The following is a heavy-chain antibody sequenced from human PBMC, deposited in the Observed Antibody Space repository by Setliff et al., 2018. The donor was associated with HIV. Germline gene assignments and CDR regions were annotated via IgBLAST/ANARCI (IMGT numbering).Heavy chain of an antibody. CDR3: AKDKGQKYADY. V-gene: IGHV3-74*01. Sequence: PGGSLRLSCVASGLTFSNYWMHWVRQAPGKGLVWVSRIDSDGSNKYYADSVTGRFTISRDDSKNTLYLQMNSLRAEDTAVYYCAKDKGQKYADYWGQGTVVTVSS. CDR1: GLTFSNYW. J-gene: IGHJ4*02. D-gene: IGHD3-10*01. CDR2: IDSDGSNK.